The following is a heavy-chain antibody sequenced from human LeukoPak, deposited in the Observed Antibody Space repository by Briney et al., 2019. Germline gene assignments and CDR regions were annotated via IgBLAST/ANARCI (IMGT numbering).Heavy chain of an antibody. J-gene: IGHJ1*01. CDR2: ISQDGSAK. CDR1: GFTFSSYW. Sequence: PGGSLRLSCATSGFTFSSYWMSWVRQVPGKGLEWVASISQDGSAKTYVASVKGRFTISRDNAKNSLYLQMNSLRAEDTAVYYCARDVSGSQEYFQHWGQGTLVTVSS. D-gene: IGHD1-26*01. V-gene: IGHV3-7*01. CDR3: ARDVSGSQEYFQH.